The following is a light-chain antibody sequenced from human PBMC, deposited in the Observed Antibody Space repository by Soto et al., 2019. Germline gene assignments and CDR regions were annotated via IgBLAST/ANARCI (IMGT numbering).Light chain of an antibody. Sequence: DIHMTQSPSTLSASVGDRVTITCRASQSVSYWLAWYQQKPGKAPKLLIHDASTLESGVPSRFRGGGSGQEFTLTSSGLQPDDFATYYCQQYGFSFGPGNKGEMK. CDR1: QSVSYW. J-gene: IGKJ3*01. CDR3: QQYGFS. CDR2: DAS. V-gene: IGKV1-5*01.